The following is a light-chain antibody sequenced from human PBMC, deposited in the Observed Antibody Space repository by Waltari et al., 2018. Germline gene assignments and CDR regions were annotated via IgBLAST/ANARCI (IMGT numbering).Light chain of an antibody. CDR2: WAS. CDR1: QSVLDTSDSKNY. Sequence: DFVMTQSPDSLTVSLGERATINCQSSQSVLDTSDSKNYLAWYQQIPGQPPKLLIYWASIRASGGPDRFRGSGSGTDFTLRISSLQAAAVALYYCQQYYTTPFTFGQGTTLEIK. CDR3: QQYYTTPFT. V-gene: IGKV4-1*01. J-gene: IGKJ2*01.